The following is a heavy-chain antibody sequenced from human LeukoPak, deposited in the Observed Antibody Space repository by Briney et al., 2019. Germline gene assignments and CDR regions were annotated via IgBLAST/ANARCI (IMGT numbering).Heavy chain of an antibody. Sequence: PGGSLRLYCAASGSTFSSYTMNWLRQAPGKGLEWVSSISSSSAYYADSVKGRFTISRDNAKNSLYLQMNSLRAEDTAVYYCARDPTWNSGWDFDYWGQGTLVTVSS. CDR2: ISSSSAY. D-gene: IGHD6-19*01. J-gene: IGHJ4*02. CDR3: ARDPTWNSGWDFDY. CDR1: GSTFSSYT. V-gene: IGHV3-21*01.